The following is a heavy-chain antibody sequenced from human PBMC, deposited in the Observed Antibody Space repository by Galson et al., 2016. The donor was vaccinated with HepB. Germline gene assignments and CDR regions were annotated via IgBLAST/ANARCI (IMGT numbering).Heavy chain of an antibody. J-gene: IGHJ4*02. V-gene: IGHV3-23*01. CDR2: ISGSGVTT. CDR3: AKEMAVGSVPYFDF. CDR1: GFTFSSYA. Sequence: SLRLSCAASGFTFSSYAMNWVRQAPGKGLEWVSSISGSGVTTNYADSVKGRFTTSRENSKNTLFWQMNNLRAEDTAVYYCAKEMAVGSVPYFDFWGQGTLVTVSS. D-gene: IGHD3-10*01.